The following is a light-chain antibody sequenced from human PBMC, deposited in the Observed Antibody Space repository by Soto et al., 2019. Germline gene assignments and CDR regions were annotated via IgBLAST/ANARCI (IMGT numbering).Light chain of an antibody. V-gene: IGKV1-5*01. Sequence: DIQMTQSPSTLSASVGDRVTITCRASPSISSWLAWYQQKPGKAPKLLIYDASSLESGVPSRFSGSVSGTEFTLTISSLQPDDFATYYCQQYYSYSYAFGQGTKLEIK. CDR3: QQYYSYSYA. CDR1: PSISSW. J-gene: IGKJ2*01. CDR2: DAS.